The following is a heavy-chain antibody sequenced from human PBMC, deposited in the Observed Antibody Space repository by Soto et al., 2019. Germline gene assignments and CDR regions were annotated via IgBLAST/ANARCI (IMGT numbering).Heavy chain of an antibody. Sequence: GCLRVSCPASRFTFSSSSMSWVRQAPGKGLEWVSAISGSGGSTYYADSVKGRFTISRDNSKNTLYLQMNSLRAEDTAVYYCAKDLLQPDPFDDWGQGTLVTVSS. J-gene: IGHJ4*02. CDR3: AKDLLQPDPFDD. V-gene: IGHV3-23*01. D-gene: IGHD1-1*01. CDR2: ISGSGGST. CDR1: RFTFSSSS.